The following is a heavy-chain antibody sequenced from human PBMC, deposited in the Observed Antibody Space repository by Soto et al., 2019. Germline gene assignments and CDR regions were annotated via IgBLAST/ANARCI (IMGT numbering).Heavy chain of an antibody. J-gene: IGHJ5*02. CDR3: AMSNYYDSSGYENWFDP. CDR2: INPNSGGT. Sequence: ASVKVSCKASGYTFTGYYMHWVRQAPGQGLEWMGWINPNSGGTNYAQKFQGWVTMTRDTSISTAYMELSRLRSDDTAVYYCAMSNYYDSSGYENWFDPWGQGTLVTVSS. V-gene: IGHV1-2*04. D-gene: IGHD3-22*01. CDR1: GYTFTGYY.